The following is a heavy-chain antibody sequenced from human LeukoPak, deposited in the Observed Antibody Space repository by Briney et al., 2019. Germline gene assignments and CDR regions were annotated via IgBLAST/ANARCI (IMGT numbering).Heavy chain of an antibody. Sequence: PGGSLRLSCAASGFTFSDYYMSWIRQAPGKGLEWVSFISSSGTTTYYADSVKGRFTISRDEAKTSLYLQMNSLRAEDTAVYYCAKDSTNSTVDIDYWGQGTLVTVSS. J-gene: IGHJ4*02. CDR3: AKDSTNSTVDIDY. V-gene: IGHV3-11*04. CDR2: ISSSGTTT. CDR1: GFTFSDYY. D-gene: IGHD4-17*01.